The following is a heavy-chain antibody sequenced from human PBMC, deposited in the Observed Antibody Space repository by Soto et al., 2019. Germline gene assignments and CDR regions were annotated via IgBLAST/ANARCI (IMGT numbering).Heavy chain of an antibody. Sequence: QVQLVQSGAEVKTPGSSVKVSCKASGGTLSNYAISWVRQAPGQGLEWMGGIIPIFDTADYAQRFQGRVTITADESTSTAYLELSSLTSGDTAVYYCARDMIPAAISYRYYALDVWGQGTTVTVSS. CDR1: GGTLSNYA. J-gene: IGHJ6*02. D-gene: IGHD2-2*01. CDR3: ARDMIPAAISYRYYALDV. CDR2: IIPIFDTA. V-gene: IGHV1-69*01.